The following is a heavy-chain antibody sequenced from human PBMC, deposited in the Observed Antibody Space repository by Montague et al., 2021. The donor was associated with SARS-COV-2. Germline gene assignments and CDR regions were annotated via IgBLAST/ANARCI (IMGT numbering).Heavy chain of an antibody. CDR2: IYTSGST. V-gene: IGHV4-4*07. Sequence: SETLSLTCTVSGGAISRYYWSWIRQPAGKGLEWIGRIYTSGSTNYNPSLKSQVTMSVDTSKNQFSLKLSSVTAADTAVYYCAREAWFGDKTSASEYYGMDVWGQGTTVTVSS. CDR3: AREAWFGDKTSASEYYGMDV. J-gene: IGHJ6*02. D-gene: IGHD3-10*01. CDR1: GGAISRYY.